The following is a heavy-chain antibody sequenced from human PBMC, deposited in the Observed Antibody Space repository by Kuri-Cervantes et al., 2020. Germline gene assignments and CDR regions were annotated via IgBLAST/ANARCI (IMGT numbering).Heavy chain of an antibody. J-gene: IGHJ4*02. CDR2: ISSSSSYI. CDR1: GFTFSYYN. CDR3: AKETDSGSYHDY. V-gene: IGHV3-21*01. Sequence: GESLKISCAASGFTFSYYNMNWVRQAPGKGLEWVSSISSSSSYIYYADSVKGRFTISRDNSKNTLYLQMNSLRAEDTAVYFCAKETDSGSYHDYWGQETLVTVSS. D-gene: IGHD1-26*01.